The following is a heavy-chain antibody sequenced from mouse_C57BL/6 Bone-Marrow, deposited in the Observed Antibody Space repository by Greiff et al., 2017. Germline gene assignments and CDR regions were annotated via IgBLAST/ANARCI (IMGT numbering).Heavy chain of an antibody. V-gene: IGHV1-67*01. CDR2: ISTYYGDA. Sequence: QVQLQQSGPELVRPGVSVKISCKGSGYTFTDYAMHWVKQSHAKSLEWIGVISTYYGDASYNQKFKDKATMTEDKSSSTAYMELARLTSEDSAVYYCARSGNSNYVVGYFDVWGTGTTVTVSS. J-gene: IGHJ1*03. CDR3: ARSGNSNYVVGYFDV. CDR1: GYTFTDYA. D-gene: IGHD2-5*01.